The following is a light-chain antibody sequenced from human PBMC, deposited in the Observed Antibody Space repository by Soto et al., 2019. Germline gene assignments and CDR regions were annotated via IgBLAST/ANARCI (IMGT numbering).Light chain of an antibody. J-gene: IGKJ1*01. CDR1: QSVSSSY. Sequence: EIVLTQSPGTLSLSPGERATLSCRASQSVSSSYLAWYQQKPGRAPRLLIYGASSRATGIPDRFSGSGSGIDFTLTISRVEPEDFGVYYCQQDGSSPVTFGQGTKVEIK. V-gene: IGKV3-20*01. CDR3: QQDGSSPVT. CDR2: GAS.